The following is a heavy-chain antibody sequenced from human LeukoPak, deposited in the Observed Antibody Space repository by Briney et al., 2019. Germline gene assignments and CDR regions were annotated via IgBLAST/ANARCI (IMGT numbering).Heavy chain of an antibody. V-gene: IGHV3-74*01. J-gene: IGHJ4*02. CDR1: GLTFRSYW. D-gene: IGHD5-24*01. CDR2: INSDGSST. Sequence: GGSLRLSCAASGLTFRSYWMHWVRQAPGKGLVWVSRINSDGSSTSYADSVKGRLTISRDNAKNTLYLQMNSLRAEDTAVYYCARDLGRDGYSDYWGQGTLVTVSS. CDR3: ARDLGRDGYSDY.